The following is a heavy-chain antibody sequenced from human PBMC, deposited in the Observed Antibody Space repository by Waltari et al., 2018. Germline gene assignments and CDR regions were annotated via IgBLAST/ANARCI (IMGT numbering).Heavy chain of an antibody. V-gene: IGHV3-7*01. D-gene: IGHD6-19*01. Sequence: EVQLVESGGGLVQPGGSLSLPCAPSGFPVRRAWMSWVRQAPGKGLEWVANIKQDGSEKYYVDSVKGRFTISRDNAKNSLYLQMNSLRAEDTAVYYCGSGWQIDYWGQGALVTVSS. CDR1: GFPVRRAW. J-gene: IGHJ4*02. CDR3: GSGWQIDY. CDR2: IKQDGSEK.